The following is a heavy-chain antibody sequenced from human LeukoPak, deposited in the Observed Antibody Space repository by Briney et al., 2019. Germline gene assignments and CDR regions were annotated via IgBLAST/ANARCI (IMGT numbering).Heavy chain of an antibody. V-gene: IGHV1-46*01. CDR3: ARWSPTRRTFDY. Sequence: ASVKVSCKASGYTFTSYYMHWVRQAPGRGLEWMGIINPSGGSTSYAQKFQGRVTMTRDTSTSTVYMELSSLRSEDTAVYYCARWSPTRRTFDYWGQGTLVTVSS. D-gene: IGHD4-11*01. CDR2: INPSGGST. CDR1: GYTFTSYY. J-gene: IGHJ4*02.